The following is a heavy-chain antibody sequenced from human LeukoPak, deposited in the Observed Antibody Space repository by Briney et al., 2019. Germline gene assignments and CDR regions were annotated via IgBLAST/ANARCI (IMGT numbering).Heavy chain of an antibody. CDR3: AREAGVFPAAIPKYNWFDP. V-gene: IGHV4-4*07. CDR2: IYTSGST. CDR1: GGSISSYY. J-gene: IGHJ5*02. Sequence: KPSETLSLTCTVSGGSISSYYWSWIRQPAGKGLEWIGRIYTSGSTNYNPSLKSRVTMSVDTSKKQFSLKLSSVTAADTAVYYCAREAGVFPAAIPKYNWFDPWGQGTMVTVSS. D-gene: IGHD2-2*01.